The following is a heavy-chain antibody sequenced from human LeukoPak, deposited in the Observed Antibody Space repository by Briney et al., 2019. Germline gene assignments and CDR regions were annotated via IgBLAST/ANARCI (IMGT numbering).Heavy chain of an antibody. CDR1: GGSISSSSYY. CDR2: IYYSGST. V-gene: IGHV4-39*01. CDR3: ARHAGISPTYSHLRGPSFDY. Sequence: KPSETLSLTCTVSGGSISSSSYYWGWIRQPPGKGLEWIGSIYYSGSTYYNPSLKSRVTISVDTSKNQFSLKLSSVTAADTAVYYCARHAGISPTYSHLRGPSFDYWGQGTLVTVSS. D-gene: IGHD2/OR15-2a*01. J-gene: IGHJ4*02.